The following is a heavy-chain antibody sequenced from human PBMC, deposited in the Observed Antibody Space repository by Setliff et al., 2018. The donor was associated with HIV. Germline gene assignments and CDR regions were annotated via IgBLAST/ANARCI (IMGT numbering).Heavy chain of an antibody. D-gene: IGHD4-17*01. Sequence: PGGSLRLSCSASKITVSDIWMTWVRQAPGRGPEWVSSISESGTATYYTDSVKGRFTISKDNSKSTLYLQMNNLRVEDTAVYYCVKGRLRENYDRGQGTLVTVSS. CDR3: VKGRLRENYD. CDR1: KITVSDIW. J-gene: IGHJ4*02. CDR2: ISESGTAT. V-gene: IGHV3-23*01.